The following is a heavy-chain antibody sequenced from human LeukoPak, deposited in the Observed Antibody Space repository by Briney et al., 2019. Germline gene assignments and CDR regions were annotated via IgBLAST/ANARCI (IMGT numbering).Heavy chain of an antibody. CDR2: ISGSGGST. CDR1: GFTFSSYA. V-gene: IGHV3-23*01. CDR3: ARDGRSSSWHFDY. J-gene: IGHJ4*02. Sequence: GGSLRLSCAASGFTFSSYAMSWVRQAPGKGLEWVSAISGSGGSTYYADSVKGRFTISRDNSKNTLYLQMNSLRAEDTAVYYCARDGRSSSWHFDYWGQGTLVTVSS. D-gene: IGHD6-13*01.